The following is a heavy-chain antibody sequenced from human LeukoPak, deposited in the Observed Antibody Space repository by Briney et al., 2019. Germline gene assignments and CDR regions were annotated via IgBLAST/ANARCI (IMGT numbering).Heavy chain of an antibody. D-gene: IGHD6-13*01. CDR3: ANSWQLVYYFDY. J-gene: IGHJ4*02. CDR2: IRYDGSNK. Sequence: AGGSLRLSCAASGFTFSSYGMPWVRQAPGKGLEWVAFIRYDGSNKYYADSVKGRFTISRDNSKNTLYLQMNSLRAEDTAIYYCANSWQLVYYFDYWGQGTLVTVSS. V-gene: IGHV3-30*02. CDR1: GFTFSSYG.